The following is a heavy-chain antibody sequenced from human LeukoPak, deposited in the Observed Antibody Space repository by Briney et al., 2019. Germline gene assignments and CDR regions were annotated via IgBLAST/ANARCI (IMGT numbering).Heavy chain of an antibody. D-gene: IGHD4-17*01. CDR2: ISAYNGNT. J-gene: IGHJ6*02. V-gene: IGHV1-18*01. CDR3: ARDRDYGVVYGMDV. CDR1: GYTFTSYD. Sequence: GASVKVSCKASGYTFTSYDISWVRQAPGQGLEWMGWISAYNGNTNYAQKLQGRVTMTTDTSTSTAYMELRSLRSDDTAVYYCARDRDYGVVYGMDVWGQGTTVTVSS.